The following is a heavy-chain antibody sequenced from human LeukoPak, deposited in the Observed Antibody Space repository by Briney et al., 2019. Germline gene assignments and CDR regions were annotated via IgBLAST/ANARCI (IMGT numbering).Heavy chain of an antibody. D-gene: IGHD3-10*01. J-gene: IGHJ4*02. CDR1: GFTISGHW. V-gene: IGHV3-7*01. Sequence: PGGSLRLSCAASGFTISGHWMAWVRQAPGKGLEWVADINTDGSERYYVDSVRGRFTISRDNAKNSVYLQMNSLGVEDAAVYYCAKIYGSGSKPPFDYWGQGTLVTVSS. CDR3: AKIYGSGSKPPFDY. CDR2: INTDGSER.